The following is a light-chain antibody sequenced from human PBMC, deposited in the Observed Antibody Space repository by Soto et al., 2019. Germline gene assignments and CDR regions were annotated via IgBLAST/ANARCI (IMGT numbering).Light chain of an antibody. J-gene: IGKJ1*01. CDR3: QQAYSFPWT. Sequence: DVQLTQSPPSLSASVGDRVTITGRASQTLNNYLNWYQHTPGKPPKFLIFASSTLQSGVPSRFSGSPSGTDFTLSIDNLQPEDYKTYICQQAYSFPWTFGQGTKVDIK. CDR2: ASS. CDR1: QTLNNY. V-gene: IGKV1-39*01.